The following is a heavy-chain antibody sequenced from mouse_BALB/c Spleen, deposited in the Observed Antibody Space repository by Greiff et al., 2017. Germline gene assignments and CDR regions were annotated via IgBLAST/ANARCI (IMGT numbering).Heavy chain of an antibody. D-gene: IGHD2-3*01. CDR3: ARGLLHAMDY. CDR1: GFTFSDYY. Sequence: EVQLVESGGGLVKPGGSLKLSCAASGFTFSDYYMYWVRQTPEKRLEWVATISDGGSYTYYPDSVKGRFTISRDNAKNNLYLQMSSLKSEDTAMYYCARGLLHAMDYWGQGTSVTVSS. J-gene: IGHJ4*01. CDR2: ISDGGSYT. V-gene: IGHV5-4*02.